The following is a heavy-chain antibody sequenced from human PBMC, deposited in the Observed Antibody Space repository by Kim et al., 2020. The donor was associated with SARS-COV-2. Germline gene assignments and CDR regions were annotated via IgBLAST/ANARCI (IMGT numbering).Heavy chain of an antibody. D-gene: IGHD1-1*01. J-gene: IGHJ6*02. V-gene: IGHV5-51*01. CDR1: GYSFTSYW. Sequence: GESLKISCKGSGYSFTSYWIGWVRQMPGKGLEWMGIIYPGDSDTRYSPSFQGQVTISADKSISTAYLQWSSLKASDTAMYYCARRTGTTGQDYYGMDVWGQGTTVTVSS. CDR2: IYPGDSDT. CDR3: ARRTGTTGQDYYGMDV.